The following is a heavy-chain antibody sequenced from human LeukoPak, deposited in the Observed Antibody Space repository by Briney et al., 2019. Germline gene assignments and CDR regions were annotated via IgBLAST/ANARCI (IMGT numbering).Heavy chain of an antibody. CDR2: INPKSGGR. CDR3: ATGERLVPAAMWFDY. Sequence: ASVKVSCKASGYTFTTYGITWVRQAPGQGLEWMGGINPKSGGRSYAQRFQGRVTMTRDTSISTAYMELSRLRSDDTAVYYCATGERLVPAAMWFDYWGQGTLVTVSS. D-gene: IGHD2-2*01. J-gene: IGHJ4*02. CDR1: GYTFTTYG. V-gene: IGHV1-2*02.